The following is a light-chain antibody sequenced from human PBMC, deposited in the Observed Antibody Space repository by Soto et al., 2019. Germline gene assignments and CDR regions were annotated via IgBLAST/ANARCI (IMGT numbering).Light chain of an antibody. CDR3: QSYDSSLSGYV. CDR2: GNS. CDR1: SCNIGAGYD. Sequence: QLVLTQPPSVSGAPGQTVTISSTGSSCNIGAGYDVHWYQQLPGTAPKLLIYGNSNRPSGVPDRFSGSKSGTSASLAITGLQAEDEADYYCQSYDSSLSGYVFGTGTKVTVL. V-gene: IGLV1-40*01. J-gene: IGLJ1*01.